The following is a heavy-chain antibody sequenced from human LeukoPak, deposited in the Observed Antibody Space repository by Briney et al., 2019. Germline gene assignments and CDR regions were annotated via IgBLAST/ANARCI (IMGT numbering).Heavy chain of an antibody. Sequence: SETLSLTCTVSGGSISTYYWSWIRQPPGKGLEWIGYIYYTGSTSYNPSLKSRVTMSLDASKNQFSLELNSVTPADTAVYYCATSVAVAGEGLDSWGQGTLVTVSS. CDR1: GGSISTYY. CDR3: ATSVAVAGEGLDS. CDR2: IYYTGST. J-gene: IGHJ4*02. V-gene: IGHV4-59*01. D-gene: IGHD6-19*01.